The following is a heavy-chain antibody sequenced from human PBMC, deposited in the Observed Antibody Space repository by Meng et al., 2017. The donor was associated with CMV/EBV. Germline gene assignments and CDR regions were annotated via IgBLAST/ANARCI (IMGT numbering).Heavy chain of an antibody. CDR3: ASYGDYPWYGMDV. V-gene: IGHV1-69*05. Sequence: SVKVSCKASGGTFSSYAISWVRQAPGQGLEWMGGIIPIFGTANYAQKFQGRVTITTDEYTSTAYMELSSLRSEDTAVYYCASYGDYPWYGMDVWGQGTTVTVSS. D-gene: IGHD4-17*01. CDR2: IIPIFGTA. CDR1: GGTFSSYA. J-gene: IGHJ6*02.